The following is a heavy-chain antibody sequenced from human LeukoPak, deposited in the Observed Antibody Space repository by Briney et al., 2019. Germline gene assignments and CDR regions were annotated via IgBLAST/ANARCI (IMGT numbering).Heavy chain of an antibody. CDR1: GGSISSSSYY. CDR2: IYYSGST. CDR3: ARRLRMWLGELVYFDY. Sequence: SETLSLTCTVSGGSISSSSYYWGWIRQPPGKGLEWIGSIYYSGSTYYNPSLKSRVTISVDTSKNQFSLKLSSVTAADTAVYYCARRLRMWLGELVYFDYWGQGTLVSVSS. J-gene: IGHJ4*02. D-gene: IGHD3-10*01. V-gene: IGHV4-39*01.